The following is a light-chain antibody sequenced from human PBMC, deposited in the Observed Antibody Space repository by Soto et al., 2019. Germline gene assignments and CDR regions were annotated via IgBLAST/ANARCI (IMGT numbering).Light chain of an antibody. J-gene: IGKJ4*01. CDR2: GAS. CDR3: QQYGSSPGT. V-gene: IGKV3-20*01. Sequence: EIVLTQSPGTLSLSPGERATLSCRASQSVSYSYLAWYQQKPGQAPRLLIHGASSRATGIPDRFSGSGSGTDFTLTISRLEPEDFAVYYCQQYGSSPGTFGGGTKVDIK. CDR1: QSVSYSY.